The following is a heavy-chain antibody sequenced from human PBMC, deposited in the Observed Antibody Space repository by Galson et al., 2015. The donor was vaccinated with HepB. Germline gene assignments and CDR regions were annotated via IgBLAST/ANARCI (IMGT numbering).Heavy chain of an antibody. CDR2: IFFKGGP. J-gene: IGHJ6*03. CDR3: ARTRADPRGYYYSMDV. Sequence: NPSPPCTVSLGSLNNGGFYLGWVPPNAGKGLGWIGGIFFKGGPYYNPSPQRRVTIYKDTSKNPFPLKLSSVTAADTAVYYCARTRADPRGYYYSMDVWGKGTTVTVSS. CDR1: LGSLNNGGFY. V-gene: IGHV4-31*03.